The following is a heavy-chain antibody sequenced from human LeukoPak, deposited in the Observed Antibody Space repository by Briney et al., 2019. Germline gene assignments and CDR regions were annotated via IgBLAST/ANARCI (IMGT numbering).Heavy chain of an antibody. CDR1: GGSISSYY. J-gene: IGHJ4*02. V-gene: IGHV4-59*01. D-gene: IGHD2-8*02. Sequence: PSETLSLTCTVSGGSISSYYWSWIRQPPGKGLEWIGYIYYSGSTNYNPSLKSRVTISVDTSKNQFSLKLSSVTAADTAVYYCARETTGYLDYWGQGTLVTVSS. CDR3: ARETTGYLDY. CDR2: IYYSGST.